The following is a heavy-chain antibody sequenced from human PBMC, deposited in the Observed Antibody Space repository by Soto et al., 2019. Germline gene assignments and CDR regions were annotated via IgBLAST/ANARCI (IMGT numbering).Heavy chain of an antibody. CDR1: GFTFSSYA. D-gene: IGHD1-26*01. Sequence: GGYLRISCAASGFTFSSYAMSWARQAPGKELEWVSAISGSGGRTYYADSVKGRFTISRDNSKNTLYLQMNSLRAEDTAVYYCAKDVGENPYHKNNWFGPWGQGTLVT. CDR3: AKDVGENPYHKNNWFGP. J-gene: IGHJ5*02. CDR2: ISGSGGRT. V-gene: IGHV3-23*01.